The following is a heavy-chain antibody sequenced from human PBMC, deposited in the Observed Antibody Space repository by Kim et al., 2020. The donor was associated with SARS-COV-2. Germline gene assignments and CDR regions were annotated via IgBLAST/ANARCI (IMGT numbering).Heavy chain of an antibody. V-gene: IGHV4-59*13. CDR3: ARERAAPPGRWFDP. CDR1: GGSISSYY. CDR2: IYYSGST. Sequence: SETLSLTCTVSGGSISSYYWSWIRQPPGKGLEWIGYIYYSGSTNYNPSLKSRVTISVDTSKNQFSLKLSSVTAADTAVYYCARERAAPPGRWFDPWSQGTLVTVSS. D-gene: IGHD2-15*01. J-gene: IGHJ5*02.